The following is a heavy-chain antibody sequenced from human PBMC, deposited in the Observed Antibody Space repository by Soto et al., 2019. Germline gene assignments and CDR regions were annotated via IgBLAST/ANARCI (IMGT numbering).Heavy chain of an antibody. V-gene: IGHV1-18*01. CDR2: IRAFSGRK. CDR1: GFNFFNYG. Sequence: QVPLVQSGAEVKKPGASVKVSCKTSGFNFFNYGYTWVRQAPGQGLEWVGCIRAFSGRKDYAPKFQGRVTLTADTSTSTAYMELGSLTSDDTAGYYCARTSSTANFEGWGQGTLVTVSS. J-gene: IGHJ4*02. D-gene: IGHD1-26*01. CDR3: ARTSSTANFEG.